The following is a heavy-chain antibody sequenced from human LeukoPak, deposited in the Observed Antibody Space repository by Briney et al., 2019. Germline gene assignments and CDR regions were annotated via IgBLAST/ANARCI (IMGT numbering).Heavy chain of an antibody. J-gene: IGHJ4*02. Sequence: SGTLSLTCTVSRGSIGSGSYFWGWTRQPPGKGLEWIGTIFYSGSTYYNPSLKSRVTMSVDTSKNQFSLKLTSVTAADTAVYYCARHAAYYYEDYWGQGILVTVSS. CDR3: ARHAAYYYEDY. V-gene: IGHV4-39*01. CDR1: RGSIGSGSYF. D-gene: IGHD3-22*01. CDR2: IFYSGST.